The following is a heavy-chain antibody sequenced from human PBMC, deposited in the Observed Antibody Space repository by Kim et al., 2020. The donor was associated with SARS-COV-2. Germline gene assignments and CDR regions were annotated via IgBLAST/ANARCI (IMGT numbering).Heavy chain of an antibody. CDR1: GDRVSSNSAA. V-gene: IGHV6-1*01. J-gene: IGHJ6*02. CDR3: ARDEVAVAHWGYYYYYGMDV. Sequence: SQTLSLTCAISGDRVSSNSAAWNWIRQSPSRGLEWLGRTYYRSKWYNDYAVSVKSRITINPDTSKNQFSLQLNSVTPEDTAVYYCARDEVAVAHWGYYYYYGMDVWGQGTTVTVSS. CDR2: TYYRSKWYN. D-gene: IGHD6-19*01.